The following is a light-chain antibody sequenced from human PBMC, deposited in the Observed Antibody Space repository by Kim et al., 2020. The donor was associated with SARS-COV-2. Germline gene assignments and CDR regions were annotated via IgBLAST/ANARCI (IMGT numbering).Light chain of an antibody. CDR2: RDS. CDR1: NIGSKN. CDR3: QVWDSSTVV. J-gene: IGLJ2*01. V-gene: IGLV3-9*01. Sequence: SVTLGQTARMTWGGNNIGSKNVHWYQQKPGQAPVLVIYRDSNRPSGIPERFSGSNSGNTATLTISRAQAGDEADYYCQVWDSSTVVFGGGTQLTVL.